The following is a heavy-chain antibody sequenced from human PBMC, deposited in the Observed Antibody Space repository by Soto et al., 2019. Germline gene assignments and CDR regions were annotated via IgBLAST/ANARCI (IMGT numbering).Heavy chain of an antibody. J-gene: IGHJ3*02. CDR2: ISWNSGSI. Sequence: EVQLVESGGGLVQPGRSLRLSCAASGFTFDDYAMHWVRQAPGKGLEWVSGISWNSGSIGYADSVKGRFTISRDNAKNLLYLQMNSLRAEDTAVYYCARDQGYSIGWRRNDAFDIWGQGTVVTVSS. D-gene: IGHD6-19*01. CDR3: ARDQGYSIGWRRNDAFDI. V-gene: IGHV3-9*01. CDR1: GFTFDDYA.